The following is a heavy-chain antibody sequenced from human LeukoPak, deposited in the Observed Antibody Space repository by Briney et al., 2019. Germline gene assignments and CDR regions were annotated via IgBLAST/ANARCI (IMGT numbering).Heavy chain of an antibody. CDR3: ARDPDAGTQHDFWSGSTTYYYYYGMDV. CDR1: GYTFTSYY. V-gene: IGHV1-46*01. Sequence: ASVKVSCKASGYTFTSYYMHWVRQAPGQGLEWMGIINPSGGSTSYAQKFQGRVTMTRDTSTSTVYMELSSLRSEDTAVYYCARDPDAGTQHDFWSGSTTYYYYYGMDVWGQGTTVTVSS. CDR2: INPSGGST. J-gene: IGHJ6*02. D-gene: IGHD3-3*01.